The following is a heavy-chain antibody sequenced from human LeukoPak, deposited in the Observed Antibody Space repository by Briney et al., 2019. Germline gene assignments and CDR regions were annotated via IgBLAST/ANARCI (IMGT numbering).Heavy chain of an antibody. CDR2: IIPIFGTA. Sequence: SVKVSCKASGGTFSSYAISWVRQAPGQGLEWMGGIIPIFGTANYAQKFQGRVTITADESTSTAYMELSSLRSEDTAVYYCARGTGYCSGGSCYFDYWGQGTLVTVSS. CDR3: ARGTGYCSGGSCYFDY. CDR1: GGTFSSYA. V-gene: IGHV1-69*13. J-gene: IGHJ4*02. D-gene: IGHD2-15*01.